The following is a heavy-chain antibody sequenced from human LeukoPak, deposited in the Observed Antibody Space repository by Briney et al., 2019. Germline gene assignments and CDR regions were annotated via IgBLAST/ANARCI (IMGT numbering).Heavy chain of an antibody. D-gene: IGHD2-2*01. J-gene: IGHJ4*02. CDR2: IVVGSGNT. Sequence: SVKVSCKASNYTFTSYGISWVRQAPGQGLEWIGWIVVGSGNTNYAQKFQERVTITRDMSTSTAYMELSSLRSEDTAVYYCAAEQAPRYCSSTSCWNYWGQGTLVTVSS. CDR1: NYTFTSYG. V-gene: IGHV1-58*02. CDR3: AAEQAPRYCSSTSCWNY.